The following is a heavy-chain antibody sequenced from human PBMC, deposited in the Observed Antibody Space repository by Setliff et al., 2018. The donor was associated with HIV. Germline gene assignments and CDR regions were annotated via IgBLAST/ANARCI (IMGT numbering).Heavy chain of an antibody. CDR1: GDSIISYY. CDR2: IHHSGSS. V-gene: IGHV4-4*08. CDR3: AREHDYSNYRRLDS. D-gene: IGHD4-4*01. J-gene: IGHJ4*02. Sequence: ETLSLTCTVSGDSIISYYWTWIRQPPGKGLEWIGYIHHSGSSDYTPSLRSRVTMSVDTSKNQFSLKLSSVTAADTAVYYCAREHDYSNYRRLDSWGQGILVTVSS.